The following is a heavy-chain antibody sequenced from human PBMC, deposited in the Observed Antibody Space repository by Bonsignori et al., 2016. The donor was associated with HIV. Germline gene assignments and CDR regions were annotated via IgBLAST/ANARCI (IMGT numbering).Heavy chain of an antibody. Sequence: GESLKISCAASGFTFSDYYMSWIRQAPGKGLEWVSYISSSGSTIYYADSVKGRFTISRDNAKNSLYLQMNSLRAEDTAVYYCARDGGSGWHYYMDVWGKGTTVTRLL. V-gene: IGHV3-11*01. CDR3: ARDGGSGWHYYMDV. J-gene: IGHJ6*03. CDR1: GFTFSDYY. CDR2: ISSSGSTI. D-gene: IGHD6-19*01.